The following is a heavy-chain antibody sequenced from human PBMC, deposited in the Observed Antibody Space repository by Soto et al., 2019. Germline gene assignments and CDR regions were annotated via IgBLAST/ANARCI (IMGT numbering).Heavy chain of an antibody. J-gene: IGHJ4*02. CDR1: GGSVSNKTYY. CDR3: ARTTAVPNTLRSRYFFDY. D-gene: IGHD4-17*01. Sequence: SETLSLTCSVSGGSVSNKTYYWSWIRQPPGKRLEWIGYVYYSGTTNYNPSLKSRVTISVDLSKNQFSLRLSSVTTADTALYYCARTTAVPNTLRSRYFFDYWGPGTLVTVSS. CDR2: VYYSGTT. V-gene: IGHV4-61*01.